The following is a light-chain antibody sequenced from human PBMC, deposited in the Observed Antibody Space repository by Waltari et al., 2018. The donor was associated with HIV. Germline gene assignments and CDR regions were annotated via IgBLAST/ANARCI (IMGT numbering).Light chain of an antibody. Sequence: AIRMTQSPSSSSASTGDRVIITCRANQSNSSYLAWYQERPGKAPKLLMYNTSTLQGGVQSRFSGSGSGTDFNLTISCLQSEDFATYYCQQYYNYPPTFGQGTKVEI. CDR1: QSNSSY. J-gene: IGKJ1*01. CDR2: NTS. CDR3: QQYYNYPPT. V-gene: IGKV1-8*01.